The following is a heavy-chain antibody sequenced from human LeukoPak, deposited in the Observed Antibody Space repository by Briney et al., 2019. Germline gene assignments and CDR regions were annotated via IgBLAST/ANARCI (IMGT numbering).Heavy chain of an antibody. CDR2: ISSSSSTI. Sequence: GGSLRLSCAASGFTFSTYSMNWVRQAPGKGLEWVSYISSSSSTIYYADSVKGRFTISRDNAKNSLYLQMYSLRAEDTAVYYCARDLRLTMVRGVQNLDYWGQGTLVTVSS. J-gene: IGHJ4*02. CDR3: ARDLRLTMVRGVQNLDY. CDR1: GFTFSTYS. D-gene: IGHD3-10*01. V-gene: IGHV3-48*01.